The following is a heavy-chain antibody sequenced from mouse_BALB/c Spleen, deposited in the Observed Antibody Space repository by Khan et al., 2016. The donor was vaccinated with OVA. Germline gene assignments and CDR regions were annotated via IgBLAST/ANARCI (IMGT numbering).Heavy chain of an antibody. CDR1: GFTFSSYG. V-gene: IGHV5-17*02. Sequence: EVELVESGGGLVQPGGSRKLSCAASGFTFSSYGMHWVRQAPEKGLEWVAYISADSSTISYTDTVKGRFTISRDTPENTLSLQMTSLMSEDTAMYYCATSYYYGYYFDYWGPGTTLTVSS. CDR2: ISADSSTI. J-gene: IGHJ2*01. D-gene: IGHD1-1*01. CDR3: ATSYYYGYYFDY.